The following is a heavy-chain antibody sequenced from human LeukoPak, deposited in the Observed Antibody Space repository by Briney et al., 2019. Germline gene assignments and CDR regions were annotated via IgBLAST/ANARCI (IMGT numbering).Heavy chain of an antibody. D-gene: IGHD6-19*01. CDR2: IDPSDSYT. J-gene: IGHJ5*02. V-gene: IGHV5-10-1*01. CDR1: GYSFTSYW. Sequence: GESLKIYCKGSGYSFTSYWNSWVRQMPGKGLEWMGRIDPSDSYTNYRPSFQGHVTISADKSISTAYLQWSSLKASDTAMYYCARLIPADSSGWYNWFDPWGQGTLVTVSS. CDR3: ARLIPADSSGWYNWFDP.